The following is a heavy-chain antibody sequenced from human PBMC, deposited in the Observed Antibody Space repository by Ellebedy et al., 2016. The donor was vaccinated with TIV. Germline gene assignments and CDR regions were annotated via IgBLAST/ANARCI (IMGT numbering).Heavy chain of an antibody. V-gene: IGHV3-7*01. D-gene: IGHD4-17*01. CDR3: ARDRYGDYYFDY. CDR2: IKEDGSEK. CDR1: GFTFSSYW. J-gene: IGHJ4*02. Sequence: GGSLRLXCAASGFTFSSYWMSWVCQAPGKGLEWVANIKEDGSEKYYVDSVKGRFTISRDNAKNSLYLQMNSLRAEDTAVYYCARDRYGDYYFDYWGQGTLVTVSS.